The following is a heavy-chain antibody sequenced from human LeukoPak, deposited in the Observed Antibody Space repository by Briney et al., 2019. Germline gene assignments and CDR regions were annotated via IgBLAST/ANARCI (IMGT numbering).Heavy chain of an antibody. D-gene: IGHD2-21*02. CDR3: ARVTAAGGTDDAFDV. CDR2: IYYSGST. CDR1: GGSISSYY. V-gene: IGHV4-59*12. J-gene: IGHJ3*01. Sequence: SETLSLTCTVSGGSISSYYWSWIRQPPGKGLEWIGYIYYSGSTNYNPSLKSRVTISVDTSKNQFSLKVNSVTAADTAVYYCARVTAAGGTDDAFDVWGRGTMVTVSS.